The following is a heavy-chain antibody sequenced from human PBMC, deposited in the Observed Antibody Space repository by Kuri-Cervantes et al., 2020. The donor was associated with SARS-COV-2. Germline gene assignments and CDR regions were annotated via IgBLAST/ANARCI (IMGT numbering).Heavy chain of an antibody. CDR2: IYHSGST. CDR3: ARIVGNDAFDI. V-gene: IGHV4-39*07. J-gene: IGHJ3*02. Sequence: ESLKISWTVSGGSISSQSYYWGWLRQPPGKGLEWIGSIYHSGSTYYNPSLKSRVTISVDTSKNQFSLKLSSVTAADTAVYYCARIVGNDAFDIWGQGTMVTVSS. D-gene: IGHD2-21*01. CDR1: GGSISSQSYY.